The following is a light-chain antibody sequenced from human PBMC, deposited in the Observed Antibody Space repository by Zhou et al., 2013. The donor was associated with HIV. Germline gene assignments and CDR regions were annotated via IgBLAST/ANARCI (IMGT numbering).Light chain of an antibody. J-gene: IGKJ1*01. CDR3: MQGTHWPPKWT. CDR2: KVS. CDR1: QSLVHSDGNTY. Sequence: DVVMTQSPLSLPVTLGQPASISCRSSQSLVHSDGNTYLNWFQQRPGQSPRRLIYKVSNRDSGVPDRFSGSGSGTDFTLKISRVEAEDVRVYYCMQGTHWPPKWTFGQGTKVEIK. V-gene: IGKV2-30*02.